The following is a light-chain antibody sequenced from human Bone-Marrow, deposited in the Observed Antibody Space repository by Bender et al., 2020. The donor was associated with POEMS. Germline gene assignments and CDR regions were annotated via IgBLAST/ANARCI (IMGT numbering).Light chain of an antibody. Sequence: AARITCSGDALPNQFAYWYQQKPGQAPVLIIYKDTERPSGIPGRFSGSSSGTTVALTISGVQAEDEADYYCQSFDTSLSGWVFGAGTKLTV. V-gene: IGLV3-25*01. CDR3: QSFDTSLSGWV. CDR2: KDT. CDR1: ALPNQF. J-gene: IGLJ3*02.